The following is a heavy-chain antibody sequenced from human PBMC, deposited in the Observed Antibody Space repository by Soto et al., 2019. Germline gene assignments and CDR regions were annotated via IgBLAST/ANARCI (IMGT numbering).Heavy chain of an antibody. CDR2: IYHSGST. J-gene: IGHJ4*02. CDR1: GGSISSGGYS. D-gene: IGHD2-21*02. V-gene: IGHV4-30-2*01. Sequence: PSETLSLTCAVSGGSISSGGYSWSWIRQPPGKGLEWIGYIYHSGSTYYNPSLKSRVTISVDRSKNQFSLKLSPVTAADTAVYYCASGSCGVDCYTGFESGSSYYFDYCGQGTLVTVSS. CDR3: ASGSCGVDCYTGFESGSSYYFDY.